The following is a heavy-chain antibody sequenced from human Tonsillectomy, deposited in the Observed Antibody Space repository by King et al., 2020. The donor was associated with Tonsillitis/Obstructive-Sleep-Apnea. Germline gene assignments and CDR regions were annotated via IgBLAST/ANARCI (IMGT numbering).Heavy chain of an antibody. D-gene: IGHD3-3*01. CDR1: GGSISGYY. CDR3: AREGDDFWSGYRTGFDS. Sequence: VQLQESGPGLVKPSETLSLTCTVSGGSISGYYWSWIRQSPGKGLEWVGYISNSGSTNYNPSLKSRVTISVDTSKHQFPLKLSSVTAADTAVYYCAREGDDFWSGYRTGFDSWGQGTLVTISS. V-gene: IGHV4-4*08. J-gene: IGHJ4*02. CDR2: ISNSGST.